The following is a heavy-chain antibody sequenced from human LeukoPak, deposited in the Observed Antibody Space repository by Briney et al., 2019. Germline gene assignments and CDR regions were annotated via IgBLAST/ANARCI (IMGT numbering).Heavy chain of an antibody. J-gene: IGHJ6*03. D-gene: IGHD3-3*01. V-gene: IGHV3-53*01. CDR1: GFTVSSNY. Sequence: PGGSLRLSCAASGFTVSSNYMSWVRQAPGKGLEWFSVIYSGGSTYYADSVKGRFTISRDNSKNTLYLQMNSLRAEDTAVYYCARDLAIFGVVIKVGYYMDVWGKGTTVTVSS. CDR3: ARDLAIFGVVIKVGYYMDV. CDR2: IYSGGST.